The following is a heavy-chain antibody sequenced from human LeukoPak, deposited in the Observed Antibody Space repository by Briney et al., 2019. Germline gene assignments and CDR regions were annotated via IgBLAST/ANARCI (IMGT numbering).Heavy chain of an antibody. CDR1: GGSISSYY. J-gene: IGHJ6*02. CDR2: IYYSGST. D-gene: IGHD2-2*01. CDR3: ARQVCNSTSCYPCYYYAMDV. V-gene: IGHV4-59*01. Sequence: SETLSLTCTVSGGSISSYYWSWIRQPPGNGLEWIGYIYYSGSTNYNPSLKSRVTISVDTSKNQFSLKLSSVTAADTAVYYCARQVCNSTSCYPCYYYAMDVWGQGTTVTVSS.